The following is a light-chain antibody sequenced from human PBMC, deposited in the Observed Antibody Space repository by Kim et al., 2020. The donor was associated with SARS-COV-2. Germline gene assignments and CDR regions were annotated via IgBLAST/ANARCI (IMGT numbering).Light chain of an antibody. J-gene: IGKJ4*01. CDR1: QSVSNS. Sequence: EILMTQSPATLSVSPGERATLSCRTSQSVSNSLAWYQQKPGQAPRLLIYGASTRATGIPARFSGSGSGTEFTLTISSLQSEDFAVYYCQQYDNWPPATFGGGTKVDIK. CDR3: QQYDNWPPAT. CDR2: GAS. V-gene: IGKV3-15*01.